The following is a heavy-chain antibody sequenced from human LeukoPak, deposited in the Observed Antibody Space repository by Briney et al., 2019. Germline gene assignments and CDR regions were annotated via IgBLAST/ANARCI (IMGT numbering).Heavy chain of an antibody. D-gene: IGHD4-17*01. Sequence: GGSLRLSCAASGFTFSSYAMHWVRQAPGKGLEWVAVISYDGSNKYYADSVKGRFTISRDNSKNTLYLQMNSLRAEDTAVYYCGLMTTVTAVGNWGQGTLVTVSS. J-gene: IGHJ4*02. CDR3: GLMTTVTAVGN. CDR2: ISYDGSNK. V-gene: IGHV3-30-3*01. CDR1: GFTFSSYA.